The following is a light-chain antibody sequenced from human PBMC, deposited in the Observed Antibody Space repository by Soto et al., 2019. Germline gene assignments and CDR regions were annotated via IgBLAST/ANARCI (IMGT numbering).Light chain of an antibody. V-gene: IGKV1-39*01. CDR3: QQSYSAPRT. J-gene: IGKJ1*01. CDR1: QSMSSS. CDR2: GAS. Sequence: DIQMTQSPSSLSASVGDRVTITCRASQSMSSSLNWYQQKPGKAPKLLIYGASSLQSGVPPRFSGSGSGTDFTLTISSLQPEDFATYYCQQSYSAPRTFGQGTKVEIK.